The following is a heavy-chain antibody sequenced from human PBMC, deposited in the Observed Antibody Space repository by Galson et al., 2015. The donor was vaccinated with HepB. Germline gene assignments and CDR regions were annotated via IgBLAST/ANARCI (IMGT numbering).Heavy chain of an antibody. CDR3: AREPLSIAVRPSGLNWFDP. J-gene: IGHJ5*02. Sequence: SVKVSCKASGGTFSSYAISWVRQAPGQGLEWMGGIIPIFGTANYAQKFQGRVTITADESTSTAYMELSSLRSEDTAVYYCAREPLSIAVRPSGLNWFDPWGQGTLVTVSS. D-gene: IGHD6-6*01. V-gene: IGHV1-69*13. CDR1: GGTFSSYA. CDR2: IIPIFGTA.